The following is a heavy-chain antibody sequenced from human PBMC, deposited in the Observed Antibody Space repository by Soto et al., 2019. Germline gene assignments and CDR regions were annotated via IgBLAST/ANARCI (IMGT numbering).Heavy chain of an antibody. CDR1: GGTFSSYA. CDR2: IIPIFGTT. Sequence: QVQLVQSGAEVKKPGSSVKVSCKASGGTFSSYAISWVRQAPGQGLEWMGGIIPIFGTTNYAQKFQGRVTITADESTSTAYRELSSLRSDDTAVYYCASARGYSYGSQGHFDYWGQGTLVTVSS. D-gene: IGHD5-18*01. J-gene: IGHJ4*02. V-gene: IGHV1-69*01. CDR3: ASARGYSYGSQGHFDY.